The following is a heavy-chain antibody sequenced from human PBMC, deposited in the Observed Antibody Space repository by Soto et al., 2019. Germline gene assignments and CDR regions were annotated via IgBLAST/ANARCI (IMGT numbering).Heavy chain of an antibody. CDR3: AKVSDAVLRYFDWLLGPADY. D-gene: IGHD3-9*01. J-gene: IGHJ4*02. CDR1: GFTCCSYA. Sequence: PGGSLRLSCAACGFTCCSYAMSGVLQAPGKGLEWVSAISGSGGSTYYADSVKGRFTISRDNSKNTLYLQMNSLRAEDTAVYYCAKVSDAVLRYFDWLLGPADYWGQGTLVTVSS. CDR2: ISGSGGST. V-gene: IGHV3-23*01.